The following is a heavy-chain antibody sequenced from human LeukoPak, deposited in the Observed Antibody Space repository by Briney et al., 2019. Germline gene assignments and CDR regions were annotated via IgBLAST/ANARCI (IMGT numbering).Heavy chain of an antibody. CDR3: AKEDNGYTPYDYFDH. J-gene: IGHJ4*02. CDR2: IRYDGSNK. D-gene: IGHD5-24*01. Sequence: GGSLRLSCAASGFTFSSYGMHWVRQAPGKGLEWVAFIRYDGSNKYYADSVKGRFTISRDNSKNTLYLQMNSLRAEDTAVYYCAKEDNGYTPYDYFDHWGQGILVTVSS. V-gene: IGHV3-30*02. CDR1: GFTFSSYG.